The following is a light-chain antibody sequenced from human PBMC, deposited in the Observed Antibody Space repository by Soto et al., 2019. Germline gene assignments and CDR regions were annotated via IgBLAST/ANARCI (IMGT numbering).Light chain of an antibody. Sequence: QSALTQPASVSGAPGQSITISCTGTSSDVGSYNYVSWYQHHPGKAPKVIIYDVTNRPSGIAHRFSGSKSGNTAYLTIAGLQEEDEDDYYCSSYTSPSALIFAGGTKLTVL. V-gene: IGLV2-14*03. CDR1: SSDVGSYNY. CDR3: SSYTSPSALI. J-gene: IGLJ2*01. CDR2: DVT.